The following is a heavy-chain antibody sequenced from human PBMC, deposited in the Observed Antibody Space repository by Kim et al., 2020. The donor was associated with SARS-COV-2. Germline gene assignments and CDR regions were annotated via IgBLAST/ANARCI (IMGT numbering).Heavy chain of an antibody. V-gene: IGHV4-39*07. D-gene: IGHD1-1*01. CDR1: GASISTSGYY. CDR2: IYYSGNP. J-gene: IGHJ6*02. Sequence: SETLSLTCTVSGASISTSGYYWGWIRQPPGKGLEWIGSIYYSGNPYYNPSLKSRVTISLDTSKNQFSLMLSSLTAADTAMYYCARGHLDIIRLDVWGQGSTVTVSS. CDR3: ARGHLDIIRLDV.